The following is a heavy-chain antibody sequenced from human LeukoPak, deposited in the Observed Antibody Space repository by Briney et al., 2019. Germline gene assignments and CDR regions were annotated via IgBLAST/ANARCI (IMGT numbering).Heavy chain of an antibody. Sequence: GGSLRLSCEASGFTFGTYAMSWVRQAPGKGLEWVSAISGTGSAAYYAASVKGRFTISRDNSKNTLYLQMNSLRAEDTAVYYCAKDSLTTVTTRGVDYWGQGTLVTVSS. CDR2: ISGTGSAA. CDR3: AKDSLTTVTTRGVDY. V-gene: IGHV3-23*01. CDR1: GFTFGTYA. J-gene: IGHJ4*02. D-gene: IGHD4-17*01.